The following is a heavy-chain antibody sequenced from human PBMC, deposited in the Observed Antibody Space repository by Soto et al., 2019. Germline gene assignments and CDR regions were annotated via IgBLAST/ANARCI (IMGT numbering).Heavy chain of an antibody. CDR3: AHNPDYYDSIGRLRGY. J-gene: IGHJ4*02. CDR1: GFTFSSYA. D-gene: IGHD3-22*01. V-gene: IGHV3-23*01. Sequence: GGSLRLSCAASGFTFSSYAMSWVRQAPGKGLEWVSAISGSGGSTYYADSVKGRFTISRDNSKNTLYLQMNSLRAEDTAVYYCAHNPDYYDSIGRLRGYWGQGTLVTVSS. CDR2: ISGSGGST.